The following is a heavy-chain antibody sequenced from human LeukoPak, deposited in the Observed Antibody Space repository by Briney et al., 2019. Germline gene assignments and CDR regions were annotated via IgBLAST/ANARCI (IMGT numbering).Heavy chain of an antibody. D-gene: IGHD3-10*01. V-gene: IGHV3-7*01. CDR2: IKQDGREK. Sequence: GRSLRPSCAAAGPSFSSAWMRWVRPPPREGLEWVAKIKQDGREKYYVDSVKGRFTISRDNAKNSLYLQMNSLRAEDTAVYYCARGPLIWEGLKYYFDYWGQGTLVTVSS. CDR1: GPSFSSAW. J-gene: IGHJ4*02. CDR3: ARGPLIWEGLKYYFDY.